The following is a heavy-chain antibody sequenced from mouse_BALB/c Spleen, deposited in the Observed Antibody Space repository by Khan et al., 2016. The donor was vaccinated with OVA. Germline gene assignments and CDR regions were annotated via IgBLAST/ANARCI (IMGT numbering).Heavy chain of an antibody. CDR1: GFSLTDYG. CDR2: IWGGGST. CDR3: AKGVWSYYYALDY. J-gene: IGHJ4*01. Sequence: QVQLKESGPGLVAPSQSLSITCTVSGFSLTDYGVSWIHQPPGKGLEWLGVIWGGGSTYYNSALKSRLSISKDNSKSQVFLKMSSLQTDDTAMYYCAKGVWSYYYALDYWGQGTSVTVSS. V-gene: IGHV2-6-5*01.